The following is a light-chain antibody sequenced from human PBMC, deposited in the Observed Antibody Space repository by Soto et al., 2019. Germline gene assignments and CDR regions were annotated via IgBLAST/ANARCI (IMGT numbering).Light chain of an antibody. CDR2: DAS. CDR1: QSVSSY. CDR3: QQRSNWLLT. Sequence: EIVLTQSPATLSLSPRERATLSCRASQSVSSYLAWYQQKPGQAPWLLIYDASNRATGIPARFSGSGSGTDFTLTISSLEPEDFAVYYCQQRSNWLLTFGGGTKVEIK. J-gene: IGKJ4*01. V-gene: IGKV3-11*01.